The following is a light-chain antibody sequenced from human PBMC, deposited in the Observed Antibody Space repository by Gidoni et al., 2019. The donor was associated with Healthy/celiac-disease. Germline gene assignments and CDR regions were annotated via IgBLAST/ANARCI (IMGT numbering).Light chain of an antibody. Sequence: EIVLTQSPATLSLSPGERATLSCRASQGVSSYLAWYQQKPGKAPRLLIYDASNRATGIPARFSGSGSGTYFTLTISSLEPEDFAVYYCQQRSNWPPITFGQGTRLEIK. J-gene: IGKJ5*01. CDR3: QQRSNWPPIT. CDR1: QGVSSY. CDR2: DAS. V-gene: IGKV3-11*01.